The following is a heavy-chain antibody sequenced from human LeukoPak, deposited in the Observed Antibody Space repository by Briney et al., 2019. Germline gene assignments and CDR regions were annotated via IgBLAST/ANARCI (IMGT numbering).Heavy chain of an antibody. D-gene: IGHD2-2*01. J-gene: IGHJ5*02. CDR2: IDHSGST. CDR1: GGSISSYY. Sequence: PSETLSLTCTVSGGSISSYYWSWIRQPPGKGLEWIGEIDHSGSTNYNPSLKSRVTISVDTSKNQFSLKLSSVTAADTAVYYCARAHIDIVVVPAANNWFDPWGQGTLVTVSS. V-gene: IGHV4-34*01. CDR3: ARAHIDIVVVPAANNWFDP.